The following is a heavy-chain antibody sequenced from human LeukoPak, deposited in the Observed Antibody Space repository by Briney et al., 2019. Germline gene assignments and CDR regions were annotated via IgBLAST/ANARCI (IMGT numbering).Heavy chain of an antibody. D-gene: IGHD3-22*01. Sequence: SETLSLTCTVSGGSISSYYWSWIRQPPGKGLEWIGYIYYSGSTNYNPSLTSRVTISVDTSKNQFSLKLSSVTAADTAVYYCAREVTMIVGGYFDYWGQGTLVTVSS. J-gene: IGHJ4*02. CDR2: IYYSGST. CDR1: GGSISSYY. V-gene: IGHV4-59*01. CDR3: AREVTMIVGGYFDY.